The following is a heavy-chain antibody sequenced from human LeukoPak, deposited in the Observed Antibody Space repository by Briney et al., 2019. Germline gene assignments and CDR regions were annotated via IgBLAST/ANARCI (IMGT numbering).Heavy chain of an antibody. D-gene: IGHD3-9*01. CDR2: IIPIFGTA. CDR3: AREFVTIAWYYCMDV. J-gene: IGHJ6*03. Sequence: SVKVSCKASGGTFSSYAISWVRQAPGQGLEWMGSIIPIFGTANYAQKFQGRVTITTDESTSTAYMELSSLRSEDTAVYYCAREFVTIAWYYCMDVWGKGTTVTVSS. CDR1: GGTFSSYA. V-gene: IGHV1-69*05.